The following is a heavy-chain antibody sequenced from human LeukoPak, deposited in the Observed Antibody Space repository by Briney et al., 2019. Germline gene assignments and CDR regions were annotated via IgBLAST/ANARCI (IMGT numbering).Heavy chain of an antibody. J-gene: IGHJ5*02. Sequence: SVKVSCKASGGTFSSYAITWARQAPGQGLEWMGGIIPIFGTANYAQKFQGRVTITADESTSTAYMELSSLRSEDTAVYYCAGHDFWSGSWFDPWGQGTLVTVSS. D-gene: IGHD3-3*01. V-gene: IGHV1-69*13. CDR2: IIPIFGTA. CDR1: GGTFSSYA. CDR3: AGHDFWSGSWFDP.